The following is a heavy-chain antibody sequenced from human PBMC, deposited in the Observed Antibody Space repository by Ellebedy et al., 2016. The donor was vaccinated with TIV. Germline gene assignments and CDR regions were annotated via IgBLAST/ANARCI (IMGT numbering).Heavy chain of an antibody. D-gene: IGHD5-12*01. V-gene: IGHV3-21*01. J-gene: IGHJ6*03. Sequence: GESLKISXAASGFTFNSYSMNWVRQAPGKGLEWVSSISSSSSYIYYADSVKGRFTISRDNAKNSLYLQMNSLRAEDTAVYYCAKDLHGYDYYYFYYMDVWGKGTTVTVSS. CDR1: GFTFNSYS. CDR3: AKDLHGYDYYYFYYMDV. CDR2: ISSSSSYI.